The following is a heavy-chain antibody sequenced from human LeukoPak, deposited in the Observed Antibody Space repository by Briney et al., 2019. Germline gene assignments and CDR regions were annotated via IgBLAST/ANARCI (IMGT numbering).Heavy chain of an antibody. Sequence: GALVKVSCKASGGTFISYAISWVRQAPGQGLEWMGGIIPIFGTANYAQKFQGRVTITADESTSTAYMELSSLRSDDTAVYYCAYQQQAYYYGMDVWGQGTTVTVSS. CDR1: GGTFISYA. CDR2: IIPIFGTA. V-gene: IGHV1-69*13. CDR3: AYQQQAYYYGMDV. D-gene: IGHD6-13*01. J-gene: IGHJ6*02.